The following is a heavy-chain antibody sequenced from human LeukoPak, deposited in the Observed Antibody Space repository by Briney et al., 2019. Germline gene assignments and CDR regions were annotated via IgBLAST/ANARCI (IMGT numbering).Heavy chain of an antibody. CDR2: INPNSGGT. J-gene: IGHJ4*02. CDR3: ARGWSYSSSWYGDY. D-gene: IGHD6-13*01. Sequence: GGSLRLSCAASGYTFTGYYIHWVRQAPGQGLEWMGWINPNSGGTNYAQKFQDWVTMTRDTSISTAYMELSRLKSDDTAVYYCARGWSYSSSWYGDYWGQGTLVTVSS. CDR1: GYTFTGYY. V-gene: IGHV1-2*04.